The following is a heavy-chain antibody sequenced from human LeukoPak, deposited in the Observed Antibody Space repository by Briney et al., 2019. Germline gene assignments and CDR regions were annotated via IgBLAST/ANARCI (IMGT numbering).Heavy chain of an antibody. CDR2: INPNSGGT. V-gene: IGHV1-2*02. CDR1: GYTSTGYY. D-gene: IGHD5-18*01. Sequence: ASVKVSCKASGYTSTGYYMHWVRQAPGQGLEWMGWINPNSGGTNYAQKFQGRVTMTRDTSISTAYMELSRLRSDDTAVYYCARGAGAAMVTPDYWGQGTLVTVPS. CDR3: ARGAGAAMVTPDY. J-gene: IGHJ4*02.